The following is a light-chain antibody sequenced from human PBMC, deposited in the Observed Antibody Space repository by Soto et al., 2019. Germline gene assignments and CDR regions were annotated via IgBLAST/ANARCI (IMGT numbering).Light chain of an antibody. CDR3: QSYDSSLSGSVV. V-gene: IGLV1-40*01. CDR1: SSNLGAGYD. J-gene: IGLJ1*01. CDR2: GNS. Sequence: QSVLAQPPSVSGAPGQRVTISCTGGSSNLGAGYDVHWYRQLPGTAPKVLIYGNSNRPSGVPDRFSGSKSGTSAALAITGLQAEDEGDYYCQSYDSSLSGSVVFGTGTKLTVL.